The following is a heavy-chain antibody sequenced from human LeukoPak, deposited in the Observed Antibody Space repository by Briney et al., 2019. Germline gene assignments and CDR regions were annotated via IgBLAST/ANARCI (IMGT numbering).Heavy chain of an antibody. V-gene: IGHV4-61*02. D-gene: IGHD1-7*01. CDR2: IYTSGST. Sequence: SETLSLTCAVSGGSVTSTSYYWSWIRQPAGKGLEWIGRIYTSGSTNYNPSLKSRVTISVDTSKNQFSLKLSSVTAADTAVYYCARDRLELRRPMDVWGKGTTVTVSS. CDR3: ARDRLELRRPMDV. CDR1: GGSVTSTSYY. J-gene: IGHJ6*03.